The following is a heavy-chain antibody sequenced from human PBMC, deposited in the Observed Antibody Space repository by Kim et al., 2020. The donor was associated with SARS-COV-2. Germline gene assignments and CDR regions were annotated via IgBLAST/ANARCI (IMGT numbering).Heavy chain of an antibody. CDR3: ARDFYCSSTSCYLWPYYYYGMDV. J-gene: IGHJ6*02. CDR2: INPNSGGT. CDR1: GYTFTGYY. V-gene: IGHV1-2*02. D-gene: IGHD2-2*01. Sequence: ASVKVSCKASGYTFTGYYMHWVRQAPGQGLEWMGWINPNSGGTNYAQKFQGRVTMTRDTSISTAYMELSRLRSDDTAVYYCARDFYCSSTSCYLWPYYYYGMDVWGQGTTVTVSS.